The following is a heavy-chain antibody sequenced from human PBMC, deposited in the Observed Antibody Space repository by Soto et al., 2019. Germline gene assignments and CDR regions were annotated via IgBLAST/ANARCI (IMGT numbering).Heavy chain of an antibody. V-gene: IGHV3-33*01. CDR2: IWYDGSNK. CDR3: AGDGVMDY. J-gene: IGHJ4*02. CDR1: GFTFSSYG. Sequence: QVQLVESGGGVVQPGRSLRLSCAASGFTFSSYGMHWVRQAPGKGLEWVAVIWYDGSNKYYADSVKGRFTISRDNSKNTLYLQMNSLRVDDEAVYYCAGDGVMDYWGQGTLVTVSS. D-gene: IGHD3-16*01.